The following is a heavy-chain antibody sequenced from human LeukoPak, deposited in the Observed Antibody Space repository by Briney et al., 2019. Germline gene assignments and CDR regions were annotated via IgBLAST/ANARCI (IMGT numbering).Heavy chain of an antibody. CDR3: PKATEGYWYYMDV. Sequence: GRSLSLAFAPAALTVRSNGTRSVSQAPGKGLEWVTVIWYEGTNKYYADSVKGPFTISRDNSNNTLYLQMNSLRAKDTAIYLWPKATEGYWYYMDVWGKGTTVTVSS. D-gene: IGHD2-21*01. V-gene: IGHV3-33*06. J-gene: IGHJ6*03. CDR2: IWYEGTNK. CDR1: ALTVRSNG.